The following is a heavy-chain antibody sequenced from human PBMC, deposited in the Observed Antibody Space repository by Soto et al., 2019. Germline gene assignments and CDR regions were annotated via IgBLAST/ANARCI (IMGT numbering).Heavy chain of an antibody. J-gene: IGHJ5*02. Sequence: QVQLVESGAGVVQPGRSLRLSCAASGFSYSSYDMHWVRQAPGKGLEWVAVISYDGSNKYYADSVKGRFTISRDNSKNTLYLQMNSLRAEDTAVYYCPSPPMTTMSWGQGTLVTVPS. CDR2: ISYDGSNK. V-gene: IGHV3-30*03. CDR1: GFSYSSYD. CDR3: PSPPMTTMS. D-gene: IGHD4-4*01.